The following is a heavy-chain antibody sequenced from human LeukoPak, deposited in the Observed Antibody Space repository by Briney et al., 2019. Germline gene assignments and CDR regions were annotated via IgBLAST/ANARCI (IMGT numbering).Heavy chain of an antibody. D-gene: IGHD3-10*01. Sequence: PSETLSLTCAVSGGSSSSSNWWSWVRQPPGKGLEWIGQIYHSGSTSSNPSLKSRVTISVDKSNKQFSLKLSSVTAADTPVYYCATRLNYGFDYWGQGALVTVSS. CDR2: IYHSGST. CDR1: GGSSSSSNW. J-gene: IGHJ4*02. V-gene: IGHV4-4*02. CDR3: ATRLNYGFDY.